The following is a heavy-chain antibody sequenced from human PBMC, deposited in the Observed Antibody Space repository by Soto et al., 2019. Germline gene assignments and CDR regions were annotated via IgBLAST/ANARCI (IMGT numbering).Heavy chain of an antibody. CDR3: AHRVLRTVFGLVTTTAIYFDF. D-gene: IGHD3-3*01. Sequence: QITLNESGPTQVNPRQTLTLTCTFSGFSLTTSGVGVGWIRQSPGKAPEWLALIYWDDDKRYSPSLKSSLTITKDTSKNQVVLTMADLDPADTATYYCAHRVLRTVFGLVTTTAIYFDFWGQGTPVAVSS. J-gene: IGHJ4*02. V-gene: IGHV2-5*02. CDR1: GFSLTTSGVG. CDR2: IYWDDDK.